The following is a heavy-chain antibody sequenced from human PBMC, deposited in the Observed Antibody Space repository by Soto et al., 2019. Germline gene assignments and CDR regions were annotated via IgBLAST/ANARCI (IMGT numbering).Heavy chain of an antibody. CDR1: GYTFTSYG. CDR3: ARDSSGRAIFDA. J-gene: IGHJ4*02. D-gene: IGHD6-19*01. Sequence: QVQLVQSGGEVKKPGASVKVSCRASGYTFTSYGISWVRQAPGQGLEWLGWPSASMVTNYAQKFQGRVTMTTDTSTSTAYMELRSLRFDDTAVYYCARDSSGRAIFDAWGQGTLVTVS. CDR2: PSASMVT. V-gene: IGHV1-18*01.